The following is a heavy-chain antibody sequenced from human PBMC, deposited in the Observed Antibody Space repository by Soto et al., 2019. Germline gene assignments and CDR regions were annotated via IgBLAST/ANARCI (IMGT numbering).Heavy chain of an antibody. CDR1: GGSITGTYYY. CDR2: ILYNGRT. V-gene: IGHV4-39*01. CDR3: ARHGSGTYYPIDY. D-gene: IGHD3-10*01. J-gene: IGHJ4*02. Sequence: QLQLQESGPGLVKPSETLSLTCTVSGGSITGTYYYWGWIRQPPGKGLEYIGSILYNGRTYYNPSLQGRVTVSVATSKSQFPLRLVSVTAADTAVYFFARHGSGTYYPIDYWCQGTLVTVSS.